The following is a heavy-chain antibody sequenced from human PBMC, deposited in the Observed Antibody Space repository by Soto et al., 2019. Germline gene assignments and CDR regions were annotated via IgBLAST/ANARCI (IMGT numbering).Heavy chain of an antibody. CDR1: GSSVSTSGVG. D-gene: IGHD3-10*01. J-gene: IGHJ5*02. CDR2: IYWDDDK. CDR3: AHIRVVTYYGSGWFDP. V-gene: IGHV2-5*02. Sequence: QITLRESGPTLVKPTQTLTLTGAVSGSSVSTSGVGVGWIGQPPGKALEWLALIYWDDDKRYSPSLTNRLTITKDTSKNQVVLTMTNMDPVDRATYYCAHIRVVTYYGSGWFDPWGQGTLVTVSS.